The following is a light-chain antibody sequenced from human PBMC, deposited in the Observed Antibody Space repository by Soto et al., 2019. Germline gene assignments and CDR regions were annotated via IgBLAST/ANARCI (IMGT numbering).Light chain of an antibody. CDR2: WAS. Sequence: DIVLTPSPDSLSVSLVERSNINFKSIQIVLYKSNNKNHLAWYQQKPGQPPQLIIYWASTRESGVPERFSGSGSGTDFTLTISSLEAQDVAFYWCQQYFDVPFTFGGGTKVDIK. CDR1: QIVLYKSNNKNH. J-gene: IGKJ4*01. CDR3: QQYFDVPFT. V-gene: IGKV4-1*01.